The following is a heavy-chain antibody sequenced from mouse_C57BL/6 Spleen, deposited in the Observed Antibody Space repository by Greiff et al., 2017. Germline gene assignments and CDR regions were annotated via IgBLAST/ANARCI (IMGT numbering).Heavy chain of an antibody. D-gene: IGHD2-5*01. J-gene: IGHJ2*01. Sequence: QVQLKESGAELVRPGASVKLSCKASGYTFTDYYINWVKQRPGQGLEWIARIYPGSGNTYYNEKFKGKATLTAEKSSSTAYMQLSSLTSEDSAVYFCARKDYSNSFDYWGQGTTLTVSS. CDR1: GYTFTDYY. CDR3: ARKDYSNSFDY. CDR2: IYPGSGNT. V-gene: IGHV1-76*01.